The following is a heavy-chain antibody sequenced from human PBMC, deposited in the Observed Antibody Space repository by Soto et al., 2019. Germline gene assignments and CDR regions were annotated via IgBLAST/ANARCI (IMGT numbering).Heavy chain of an antibody. D-gene: IGHD5-18*01. J-gene: IGHJ5*02. CDR3: TRKRGYSYANWFDP. Sequence: SLTLSHTSTVSDGSISSYYWSWIRKPPGKGLEWIGYIYYSGSTNYNPSLKSRVTISVDTSKNQFSLKLSSVTAAGTAVYYSTRKRGYSYANWFDPWGQVTLVTVSS. CDR1: DGSISSYY. V-gene: IGHV4-59*01. CDR2: IYYSGST.